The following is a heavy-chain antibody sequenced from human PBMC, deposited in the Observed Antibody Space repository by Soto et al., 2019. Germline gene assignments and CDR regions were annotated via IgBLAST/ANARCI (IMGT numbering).Heavy chain of an antibody. CDR2: IYYSGST. D-gene: IGHD3-9*01. Sequence: SETLSLTCTVSGGSISSSSYYCGWIRQPPGKGLEWIGSIYYSGSTYYNPSLKSRVTISVDTSKNQFSLKLSSVTAADTAVYYCASVNILTGYYLDQWGQRTLVTVSS. V-gene: IGHV4-39*01. CDR1: GGSISSSSYY. J-gene: IGHJ4*02. CDR3: ASVNILTGYYLDQ.